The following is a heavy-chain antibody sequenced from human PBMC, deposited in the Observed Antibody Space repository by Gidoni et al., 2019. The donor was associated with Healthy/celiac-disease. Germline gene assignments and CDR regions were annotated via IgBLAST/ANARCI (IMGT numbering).Heavy chain of an antibody. V-gene: IGHV3-15*01. CDR1: VFTFSNAW. D-gene: IGHD3-22*01. J-gene: IGHJ4*02. Sequence: EVQLVASGGGLVKPGVSLRLPCAASVFTFSNAWMSWVRQAPGKGLEGVGRIKSKTDGGTTDYAAPVKGRFTISRDDSKNTLYLQMNSLKTEDTAVYYCTTAAYYYDSSGYSFDYWGQGTLVTVSS. CDR2: IKSKTDGGTT. CDR3: TTAAYYYDSSGYSFDY.